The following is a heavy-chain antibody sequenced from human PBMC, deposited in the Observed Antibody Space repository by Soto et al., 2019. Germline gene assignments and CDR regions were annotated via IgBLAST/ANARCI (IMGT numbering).Heavy chain of an antibody. CDR2: ISAYNGNT. CDR3: EREFEGYCSGGSCYEQGYGMDV. V-gene: IGHV1-18*04. Sequence: QVQLVQSGAEVKKPGASVKVSCKASGYTFTSYGISWVRQAPGQGLEWMGWISAYNGNTNYAQKVQGRVTMTTDTSTSTAYMELRSLRSDDTAVYYCEREFEGYCSGGSCYEQGYGMDVWGQGTTVTVSS. J-gene: IGHJ6*02. CDR1: GYTFTSYG. D-gene: IGHD2-15*01.